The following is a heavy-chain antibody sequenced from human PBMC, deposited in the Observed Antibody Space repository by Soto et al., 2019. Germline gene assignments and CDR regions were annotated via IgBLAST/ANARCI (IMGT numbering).Heavy chain of an antibody. J-gene: IGHJ4*02. CDR1: GFTFSSYA. Sequence: QVQLVESGGGVVQPGRSLRLSCAASGFTFSSYAMHWVRQAPGKGLEWVAVISYDGSNKYYADSVKGRFTISRDNSKNTLYLQMNSLRAEDTAVYYCARLSASSYYYDSSGYNACYFDYWGQGTLVTVSS. CDR3: ARLSASSYYYDSSGYNACYFDY. CDR2: ISYDGSNK. D-gene: IGHD3-22*01. V-gene: IGHV3-30-3*01.